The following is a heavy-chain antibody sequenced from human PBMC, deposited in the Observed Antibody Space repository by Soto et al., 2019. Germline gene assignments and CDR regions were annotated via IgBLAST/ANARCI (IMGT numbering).Heavy chain of an antibody. J-gene: IGHJ5*02. CDR2: ISGSGGST. V-gene: IGHV3-23*01. CDR1: GFTFRSYA. CDR3: AKGRIAAAAQQLNWFDP. Sequence: GGSLRLSCAASGFTFRSYAMSWVRQAPGKGLEWVSAISGSGGSTYYADSVKGRFTISRDNSKNTLYLQMNSLRAEDTAVYYCAKGRIAAAAQQLNWFDPWGQGTLVTVSS. D-gene: IGHD6-13*01.